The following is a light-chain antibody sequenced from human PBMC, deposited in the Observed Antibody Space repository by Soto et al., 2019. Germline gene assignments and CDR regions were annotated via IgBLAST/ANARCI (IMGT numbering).Light chain of an antibody. CDR3: QQYGNSAYT. V-gene: IGKV1-33*01. J-gene: IGKJ3*01. CDR1: QDISNY. CDR2: DAS. Sequence: DIQITQSAASLSASVEDRVTITCQASQDISNYLNWYQQKPGKAPKLLIYDASNLETGVPSRFSGSGSGTDFTFSISSREPDNISTYYCQQYGNSAYTFGPGTKVDI.